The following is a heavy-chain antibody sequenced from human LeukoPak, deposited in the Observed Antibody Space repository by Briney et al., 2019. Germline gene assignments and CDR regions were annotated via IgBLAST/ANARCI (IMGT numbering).Heavy chain of an antibody. CDR3: ARSTMGLFDY. CDR2: ISYDGSNK. Sequence: GGSLRLSCAASGFTFSSYGMHWVRQAPGKGLEWVAVISYDGSNKYYADSVKGRFTISRDNSKNTLYLQMNSLRAEDTAVYYCARSTMGLFDYWGQGTLVTVSS. J-gene: IGHJ4*02. V-gene: IGHV3-30*03. D-gene: IGHD3-10*01. CDR1: GFTFSSYG.